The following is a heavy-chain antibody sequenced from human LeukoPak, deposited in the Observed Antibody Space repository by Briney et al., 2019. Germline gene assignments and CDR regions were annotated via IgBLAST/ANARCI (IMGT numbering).Heavy chain of an antibody. Sequence: SETLSLTCTVSGGSISSYYWSWIRQPPGKGLEWIGSIYYSGSTYYNPSLKSRVTISVDTSKNQFSLKLSSVTAADTAVYYCARHRAGYSSGWYPSFDYWGQGTLVTVS. CDR2: IYYSGST. J-gene: IGHJ4*02. D-gene: IGHD6-19*01. CDR1: GGSISSYY. V-gene: IGHV4-59*05. CDR3: ARHRAGYSSGWYPSFDY.